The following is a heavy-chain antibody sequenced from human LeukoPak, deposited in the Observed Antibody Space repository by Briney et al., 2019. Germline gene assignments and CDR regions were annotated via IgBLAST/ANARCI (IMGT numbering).Heavy chain of an antibody. V-gene: IGHV1-8*03. CDR3: ARGKWLRQKYYFDY. CDR1: GYTFTSYD. D-gene: IGHD5-12*01. CDR2: MNPNSRNT. Sequence: ASVKVSCKASGYTFTSYDINWVRQATGQGLEWMGWMNPNSRNTGYAQKFQGRVTITRNTSISTAYMELSSLRSEDTAVYYCARGKWLRQKYYFDYWGQGTLVTVSS. J-gene: IGHJ4*02.